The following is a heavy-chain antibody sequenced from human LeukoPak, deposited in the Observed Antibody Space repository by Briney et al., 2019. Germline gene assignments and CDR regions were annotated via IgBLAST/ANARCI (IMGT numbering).Heavy chain of an antibody. CDR2: IYSGGST. Sequence: RGSLRLSCAASGFTVSSNYMSWVRQAPGKGLEWVSVIYSGGSTYYADSVKGRFTISRDNSKNTLYLQMNNLRAEDTAVYYCASYDYGGKGDDYWGQGTLVTVSS. D-gene: IGHD4-23*01. CDR3: ASYDYGGKGDDY. CDR1: GFTVSSNY. V-gene: IGHV3-53*01. J-gene: IGHJ4*02.